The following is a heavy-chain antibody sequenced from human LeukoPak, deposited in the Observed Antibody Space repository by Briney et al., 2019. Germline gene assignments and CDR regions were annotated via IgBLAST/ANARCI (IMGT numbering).Heavy chain of an antibody. J-gene: IGHJ4*01. CDR3: ARSYGDHEYFFDY. CDR1: GGSISSYY. D-gene: IGHD4-17*01. Sequence: SETLSLTCTVSGGSISSYYWNWIRQPPGKGLEWIGYIFYSGSTNYNPSLKSRVTISVDTSKNQFSLKVNSVTAADTAVYYCARSYGDHEYFFDYWGHGTLVTVSS. V-gene: IGHV4-59*01. CDR2: IFYSGST.